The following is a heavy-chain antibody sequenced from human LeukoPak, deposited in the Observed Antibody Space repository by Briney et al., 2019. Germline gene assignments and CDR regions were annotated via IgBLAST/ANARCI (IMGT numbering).Heavy chain of an antibody. CDR1: GGTFSSYT. V-gene: IGHV1-69*04. Sequence: SVKVSCKASGGTFSSYTISWVRQAPGQGLEWMGRIIPILGISNYAQKFQGRVTITADKSTSTAYMELSSLRSEDTAVYYCARDRDSSGWYRNDYWGQGTLVTVSS. CDR2: IIPILGIS. J-gene: IGHJ4*02. D-gene: IGHD6-19*01. CDR3: ARDRDSSGWYRNDY.